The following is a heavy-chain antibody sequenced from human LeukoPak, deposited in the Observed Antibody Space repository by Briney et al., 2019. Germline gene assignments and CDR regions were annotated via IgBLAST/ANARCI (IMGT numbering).Heavy chain of an antibody. CDR2: INHSGST. Sequence: SETLSLTCAVYGGSFSGYYWSWIRQPPGKGLEWIGEINHSGSTNYNPSLKSRVTISVDTSKNQFSLKLSSVTAADTAVYYCARGMVAFPSVYWGQGTLVTVSS. CDR3: ARGMVAFPSVY. J-gene: IGHJ4*02. V-gene: IGHV4-34*01. CDR1: GGSFSGYY. D-gene: IGHD2-15*01.